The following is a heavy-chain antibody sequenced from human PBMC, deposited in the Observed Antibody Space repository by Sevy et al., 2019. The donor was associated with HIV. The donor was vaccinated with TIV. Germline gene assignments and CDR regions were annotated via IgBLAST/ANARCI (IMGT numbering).Heavy chain of an antibody. V-gene: IGHV4-34*01. J-gene: IGHJ4*02. CDR3: ARVGMVATAYFDY. CDR1: GGSFSGYY. Sequence: SETLSLTCAVYGGSFSGYYWSWIRQPPGKGLEWIREINHSGSTNYNPSLKSRVTISVDTSKNQFSLKLSSVTAADTAVYYCARVGMVATAYFDYWGQGTLVTVSS. D-gene: IGHD5-12*01. CDR2: INHSGST.